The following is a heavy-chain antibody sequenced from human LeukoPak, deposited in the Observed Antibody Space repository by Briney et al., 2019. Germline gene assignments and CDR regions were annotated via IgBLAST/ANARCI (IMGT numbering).Heavy chain of an antibody. CDR3: ARDPYVSNFDY. V-gene: IGHV3-7*03. D-gene: IGHD3-10*02. CDR1: GFTFSNYW. J-gene: IGHJ4*02. CDR2: IKEDGSET. Sequence: GGSLRLSCAASGFTFSNYWMSWVRQAPGKGPEWMGNIKEDGSETCYVDSVKGRFTISRDNAQNSLYLHMHSLRVEDTAVYYCARDPYVSNFDYWGQGTLVTVSS.